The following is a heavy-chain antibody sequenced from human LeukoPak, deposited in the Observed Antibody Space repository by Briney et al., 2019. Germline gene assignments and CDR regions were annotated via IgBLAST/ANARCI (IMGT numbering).Heavy chain of an antibody. CDR1: GGSFSGYY. J-gene: IGHJ6*03. D-gene: IGHD6-25*01. CDR3: ARDFSSGSTVYYYYYMDV. CDR2: ISYSGTT. V-gene: IGHV4-34*01. Sequence: SETLSLTCAVYGGSFSGYYWSWIRQPPGKGLEWIGTISYSGTTYYNPSLKSRVTISLDTSKNQFSLKLSSVTAADTAIYYCARDFSSGSTVYYYYYMDVWGKGTTVTVSS.